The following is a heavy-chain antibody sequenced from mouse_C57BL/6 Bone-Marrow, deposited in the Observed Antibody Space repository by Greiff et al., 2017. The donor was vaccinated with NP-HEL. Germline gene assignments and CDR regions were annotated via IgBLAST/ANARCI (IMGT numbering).Heavy chain of an antibody. CDR1: GFTFSSYA. CDR2: ISSGGDYI. V-gene: IGHV5-9-1*02. D-gene: IGHD1-1*01. J-gene: IGHJ3*01. Sequence: EVKLMESGEGLVKPGGSLKLSCAASGFTFSSYAMSWVRQTPEKRLEWVAYISSGGDYIYYADTVKGRFTISRDNARNTLYLQMSSLKSEDTAMYYCTRDGDYYGSTQFAYWGQGTLVTVSA. CDR3: TRDGDYYGSTQFAY.